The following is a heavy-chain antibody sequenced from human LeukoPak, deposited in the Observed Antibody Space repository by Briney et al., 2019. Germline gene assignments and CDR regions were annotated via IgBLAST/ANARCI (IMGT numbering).Heavy chain of an antibody. Sequence: SETLSLTCTVSGGSISSYYWSWIRQPPGKGLEWIGYIYYSGSTNYNPSLKSRVTISVDMSKNQFSLKLSSVTAADTAVYYCARDPLTGCFDYWGQGTLVTVSS. CDR2: IYYSGST. CDR3: ARDPLTGCFDY. V-gene: IGHV4-59*01. J-gene: IGHJ4*02. CDR1: GGSISSYY. D-gene: IGHD7-27*01.